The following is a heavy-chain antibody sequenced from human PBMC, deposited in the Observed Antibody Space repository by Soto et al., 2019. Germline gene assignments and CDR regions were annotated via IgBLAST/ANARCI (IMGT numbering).Heavy chain of an antibody. CDR1: GFFISSGNY. D-gene: IGHD2-15*01. V-gene: IGHV4-38-2*01. J-gene: IGHJ3*01. Sequence: SETLSLTCAVSGFFISSGNYWGWIRKPPGKGLEWIGSIFHGGNTYYNPSLKSRVTISVDMSKNQFSLKLNSVTAADTAVYYCASARWYDDFDVWGQGPVVTVSS. CDR3: ASARWYDDFDV. CDR2: IFHGGNT.